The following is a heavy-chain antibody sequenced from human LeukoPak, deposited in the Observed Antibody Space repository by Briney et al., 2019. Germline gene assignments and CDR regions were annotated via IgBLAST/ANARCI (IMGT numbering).Heavy chain of an antibody. V-gene: IGHV4-59*01. CDR1: GGSFSGYY. Sequence: NPSETLSLTCAVYGGSFSGYYWSGLREPPGGGGGWVGYIYYSGSTNYNRSLKSRFTISVDTSKNQFSLKLSSVTAADTAVYYCARASKYYDSSGYYYFDYWGQGTLVTVSS. D-gene: IGHD3-22*01. J-gene: IGHJ4*02. CDR3: ARASKYYDSSGYYYFDY. CDR2: IYYSGST.